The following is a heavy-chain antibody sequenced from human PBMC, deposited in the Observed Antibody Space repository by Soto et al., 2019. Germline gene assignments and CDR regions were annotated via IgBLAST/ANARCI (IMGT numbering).Heavy chain of an antibody. D-gene: IGHD5-12*01. CDR1: GYTFTSYD. J-gene: IGHJ4*02. CDR3: ARGRGDGYNFYFDY. CDR2: MNPNSGNT. Sequence: ASVKVSCKASGYTFTSYDINWVRQATGQGLEWMGWMNPNSGNTGYAQKLQGRVTMTRNTSISTAYMEMSSLRSEDTAVYYCARGRGDGYNFYFDYWGQGTLVTVSS. V-gene: IGHV1-8*01.